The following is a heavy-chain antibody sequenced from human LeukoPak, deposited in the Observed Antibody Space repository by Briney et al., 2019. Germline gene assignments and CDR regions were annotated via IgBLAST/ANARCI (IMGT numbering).Heavy chain of an antibody. CDR1: GFTFSDYY. CDR2: INLG. V-gene: IGHV3-69-1*01. D-gene: IGHD3-22*01. CDR3: ANGYYSLDY. J-gene: IGHJ4*02. Sequence: GGSLRLSCAASGFTFSDYYMSWIRQAPGKGLEWVSHINLGYGDSVKGRFTISRDNAKNSLYLQMNSLRAEDTAVYYCANGYYSLDYWGQGTLVTVSS.